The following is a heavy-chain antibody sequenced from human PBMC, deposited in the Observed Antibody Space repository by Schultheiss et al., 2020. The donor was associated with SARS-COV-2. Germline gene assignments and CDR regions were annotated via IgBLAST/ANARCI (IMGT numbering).Heavy chain of an antibody. D-gene: IGHD2-2*02. V-gene: IGHV1-69*13. CDR2: IIPIFGTA. J-gene: IGHJ5*02. CDR1: GGTFSSYA. CDR3: ARDSIVVVPAAILNWFDP. Sequence: SVKVSCKASGGTFSSYAISWVRQAPGQGLEWMGGIIPIFGTANYAQKFQGRVTITADESTSTAYMELRSLRSDDTAVYYCARDSIVVVPAAILNWFDPWGQGTLVTVSS.